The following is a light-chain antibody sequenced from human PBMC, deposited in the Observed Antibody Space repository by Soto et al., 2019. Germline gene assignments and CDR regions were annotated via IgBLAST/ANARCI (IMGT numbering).Light chain of an antibody. CDR1: SGHSSYA. V-gene: IGLV4-69*01. Sequence: QPVLTQSPSASASLGASVKLTCTLSSGHSSYAIAWHQQQPEKGPRYLMKINSDGSHIKGDGIPDRFSGSSSGAERYLSISSLQSEDEADYYCQTWATGTNYVFGTGTKVTVL. CDR3: QTWATGTNYV. J-gene: IGLJ1*01. CDR2: INSDGSH.